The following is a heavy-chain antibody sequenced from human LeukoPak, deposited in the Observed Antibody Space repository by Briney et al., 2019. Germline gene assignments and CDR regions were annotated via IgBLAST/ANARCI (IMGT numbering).Heavy chain of an antibody. V-gene: IGHV3-30*02. D-gene: IGHD2-2*02. CDR2: IRYDGSNK. CDR1: GFTFSSYG. J-gene: IGHJ3*02. Sequence: GGSLRLSCAASGFTFSSYGMHWVRQAPGKGLEWVAFIRYDGSNKYYADSVKGRFTISRDNSKNTLYLQMNSLRAEDTAVYYCARAGAPRYCSSTSCYRGDTGGDAFDIWGQGTMVTVSS. CDR3: ARAGAPRYCSSTSCYRGDTGGDAFDI.